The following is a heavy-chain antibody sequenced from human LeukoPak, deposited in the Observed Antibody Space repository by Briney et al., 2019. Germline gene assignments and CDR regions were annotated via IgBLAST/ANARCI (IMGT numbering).Heavy chain of an antibody. CDR3: ARVSPIGIIAAAGKRRGWFDP. V-gene: IGHV4-34*01. D-gene: IGHD6-13*01. Sequence: SETLSLTCAVYGGSFSGYYWSWIRQPPGKGLEWIGEINHSGSTNYNPSLKSRVTISVDTSKNQFSLKLSSVTAADTAVYYCARVSPIGIIAAAGKRRGWFDPWGQGTLVTVSS. CDR1: GGSFSGYY. J-gene: IGHJ5*02. CDR2: INHSGST.